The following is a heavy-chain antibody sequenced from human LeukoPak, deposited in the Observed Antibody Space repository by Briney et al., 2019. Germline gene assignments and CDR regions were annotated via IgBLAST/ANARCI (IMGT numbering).Heavy chain of an antibody. V-gene: IGHV3-74*01. CDR2: INSDGSST. J-gene: IGHJ3*02. CDR3: ARDQAPRGPGFNAGDAFDI. Sequence: GGSLRLSCAASGFTFSSYWMSWVRQAPGKGLVWVSRINSDGSSTSYADSVKGRFTISRDNAKNTLYLQMNSLRAEDTAVYYCARDQAPRGPGFNAGDAFDIWGQGTMVTVSS. CDR1: GFTFSSYW.